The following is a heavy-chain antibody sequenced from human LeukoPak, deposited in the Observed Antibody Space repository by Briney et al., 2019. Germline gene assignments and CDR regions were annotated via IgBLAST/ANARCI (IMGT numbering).Heavy chain of an antibody. CDR2: ISGSGGST. CDR3: AKDMSGDGEIDY. CDR1: GFTFSSYG. V-gene: IGHV3-23*01. Sequence: GGSLRLSCAASGFTFSSYGMSWVRQAPGKGLEWVSAISGSGGSTYYADSVKGRFTISRDNSKNTLYLQMNSLRAEDTAVYHCAKDMSGDGEIDYWGQGTLVTVSS. D-gene: IGHD2-21*02. J-gene: IGHJ4*02.